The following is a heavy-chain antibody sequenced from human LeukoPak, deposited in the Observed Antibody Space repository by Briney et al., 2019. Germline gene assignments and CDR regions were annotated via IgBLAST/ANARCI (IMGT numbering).Heavy chain of an antibody. CDR3: ATHSFGWYFDL. V-gene: IGHV3-74*01. CDR2: INSDGSST. CDR1: GFTFSSYW. D-gene: IGHD2-15*01. Sequence: PGGSLRLSCAASGFTFSSYWMHWVRQAPGKGLVWASRINSDGSSTSYADSVKGRFTISRDNAKNTLYLQMNSLRAEDTAAYYCATHSFGWYFDLWGRGTLVTVSS. J-gene: IGHJ2*01.